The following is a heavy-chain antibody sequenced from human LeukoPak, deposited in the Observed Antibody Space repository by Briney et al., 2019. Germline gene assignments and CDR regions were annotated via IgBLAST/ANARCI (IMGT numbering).Heavy chain of an antibody. J-gene: IGHJ4*02. CDR2: INSDGSSR. V-gene: IGHV3-74*01. Sequence: GGSLRLSCAASGFTFSRYWMHWVRQAPGKGLVWVSRINSDGSSRSYADSVKGRFTISRDNSKNTLYLQMNSLRAEDTAVYYCAKGHYRGDFGPAPNWGQGTLVTVSS. D-gene: IGHD4-17*01. CDR3: AKGHYRGDFGPAPN. CDR1: GFTFSRYW.